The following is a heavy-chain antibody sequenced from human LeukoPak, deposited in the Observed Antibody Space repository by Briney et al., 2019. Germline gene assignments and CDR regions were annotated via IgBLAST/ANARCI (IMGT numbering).Heavy chain of an antibody. CDR2: IKQDGSDK. Sequence: GGSLRLSCAASGFTFSSYWMSWVRQAPGKGLQWVANIKQDGSDKYYVDSVKGRFTISRDNAKNSLYLQMNSLRAEDTAVYFCARGGGLDVWGQGATVTVSS. D-gene: IGHD3-16*01. V-gene: IGHV3-7*03. J-gene: IGHJ6*02. CDR1: GFTFSSYW. CDR3: ARGGGLDV.